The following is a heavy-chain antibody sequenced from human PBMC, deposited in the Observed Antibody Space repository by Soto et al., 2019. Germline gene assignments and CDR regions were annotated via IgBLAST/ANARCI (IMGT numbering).Heavy chain of an antibody. CDR2: IIPIFGTA. CDR1: GGTFSSYA. Sequence: QVQLVQSGAEVKKPGSSVKVSCKASGGTFSSYAISWVRQAPGQGLEWMGGIIPIFGTANYAQKFQGRVTITADESKSTAYMELSSLRSEDTAVYYCARESADYGGNGFWPTDYWGQGTLVTVSS. V-gene: IGHV1-69*01. D-gene: IGHD4-17*01. J-gene: IGHJ4*02. CDR3: ARESADYGGNGFWPTDY.